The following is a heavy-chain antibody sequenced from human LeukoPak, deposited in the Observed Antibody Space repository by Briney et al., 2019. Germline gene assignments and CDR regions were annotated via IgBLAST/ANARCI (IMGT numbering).Heavy chain of an antibody. D-gene: IGHD1-26*01. CDR3: ARVSRGKWELLGDHDY. CDR1: GFTSSSYS. Sequence: GGSLRLSCAASGFTSSSYSMNWVRQAPGKGLEWVSSISGSSSYIYYADSVKGRFTISRDNAKNALYLQMNILRAEDTGVYFCARVSRGKWELLGDHDYWGQGTLVTVSS. CDR2: ISGSSSYI. J-gene: IGHJ4*02. V-gene: IGHV3-21*01.